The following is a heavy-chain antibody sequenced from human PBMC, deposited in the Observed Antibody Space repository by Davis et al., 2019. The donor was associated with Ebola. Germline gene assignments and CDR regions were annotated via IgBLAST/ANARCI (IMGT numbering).Heavy chain of an antibody. Sequence: PGGSLRLSCAASGFTFSSYSMNWVRQAPGKGLEWVSSISSSSSYIYYADSVKGRFTISRDNAKKSLHLQMNSLGGEDTAVYYCARDRYGDGCNDLDHWGQGTLVTVSS. J-gene: IGHJ4*02. CDR1: GFTFSSYS. CDR2: ISSSSSYI. D-gene: IGHD5-24*01. CDR3: ARDRYGDGCNDLDH. V-gene: IGHV3-21*04.